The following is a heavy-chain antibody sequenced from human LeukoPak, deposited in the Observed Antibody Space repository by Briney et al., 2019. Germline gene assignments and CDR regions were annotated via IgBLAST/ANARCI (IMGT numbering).Heavy chain of an antibody. CDR1: GFTFSSYA. V-gene: IGHV3-33*08. D-gene: IGHD6-13*01. Sequence: GGSLRLSCAASGFTFSSYAMSWVRQAPGKGLEWVAVIWYDGSNKYYADSVKGRFTIYRDNSKNTLYLQMNSLRAEDTAVYYCARDSGYSSSWYRGVFDYWGQGTLVTVSS. CDR3: ARDSGYSSSWYRGVFDY. J-gene: IGHJ4*02. CDR2: IWYDGSNK.